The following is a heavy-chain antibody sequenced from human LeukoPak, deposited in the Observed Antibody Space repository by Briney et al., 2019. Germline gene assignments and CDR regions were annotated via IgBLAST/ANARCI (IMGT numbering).Heavy chain of an antibody. CDR3: AKDPYYDSSGYFDY. Sequence: GGSLRLSCAASGFTFSTYAIHWVRQAPGKGLEWVAVISYDGSNKYYADSVKGRFTISRDNSKNTLYLQMNSLRAEDTAVYYCAKDPYYDSSGYFDYWGQGTLVTVSS. D-gene: IGHD3-22*01. CDR2: ISYDGSNK. J-gene: IGHJ4*02. CDR1: GFTFSTYA. V-gene: IGHV3-30*04.